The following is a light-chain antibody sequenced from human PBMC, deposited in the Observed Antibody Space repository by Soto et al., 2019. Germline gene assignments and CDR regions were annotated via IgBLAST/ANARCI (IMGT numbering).Light chain of an antibody. J-gene: IGKJ4*01. CDR2: DAS. CDR1: HSIGSY. V-gene: IGKV3-11*01. Sequence: EIVMTQAPATLSLSPGERATLSCRASHSIGSYLAWYQQKPGQAPRLLIYDASNRATGVPARFSGSGSGTDFTLTISSLEPEDFAVYYCQQRSTWVTFGGGTKVEI. CDR3: QQRSTWVT.